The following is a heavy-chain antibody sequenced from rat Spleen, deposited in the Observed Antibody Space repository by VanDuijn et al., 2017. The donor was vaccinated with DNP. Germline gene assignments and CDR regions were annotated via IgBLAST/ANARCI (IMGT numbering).Heavy chain of an antibody. CDR3: ATGVYGGYEDWFAY. J-gene: IGHJ3*01. CDR1: GFTFSSYW. CDR2: ISYDGGST. D-gene: IGHD1-11*01. V-gene: IGHV5-58*01. Sequence: EVQLVETGGGLVQPGRSLKLSCVASGFTFSSYWMYWIRQAPTKGLEWVAYISYDGGSTYYGDSVKGRFTISRDNAENTLYLQMYSLRSEDMATYYCATGVYGGYEDWFAYWGQGTLVTVSS.